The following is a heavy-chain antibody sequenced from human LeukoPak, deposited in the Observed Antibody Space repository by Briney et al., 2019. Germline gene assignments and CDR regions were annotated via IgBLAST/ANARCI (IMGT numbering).Heavy chain of an antibody. CDR3: AKIVRGYPD. D-gene: IGHD3-22*01. V-gene: IGHV1-2*02. CDR2: INTNRGGT. CDR1: GYTFTFYY. Sequence: ASVTVSFTSSGYTFTFYYMHWVRQAPAQGLERMGWINTNRGGTNYAQKFQGRVTMTRDTSISTAYMELRRLRSDDTAVYYCAKIVRGYPDWGQGTLVTVSS. J-gene: IGHJ4*02.